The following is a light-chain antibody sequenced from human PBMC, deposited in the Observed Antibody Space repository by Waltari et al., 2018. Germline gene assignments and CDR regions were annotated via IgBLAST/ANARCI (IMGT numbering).Light chain of an antibody. CDR2: TTN. Sequence: QTVVTQEPSFSVSPGGTVTLTCGLRSGSVSTSYYPSWYPQTPGQSPRPLIYTTNTRSSGVPDRFSGSILGNNAALTITGAQADDESDYYCVLYMGGGILFGGGTKLTVL. CDR3: VLYMGGGIL. CDR1: SGSVSTSYY. V-gene: IGLV8-61*01. J-gene: IGLJ3*02.